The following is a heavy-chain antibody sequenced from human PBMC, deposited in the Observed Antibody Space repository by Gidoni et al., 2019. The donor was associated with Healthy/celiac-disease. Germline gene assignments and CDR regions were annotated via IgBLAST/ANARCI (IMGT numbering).Heavy chain of an antibody. V-gene: IGHV3-33*01. CDR2: IWYDGSNK. CDR1: GFPLSSYG. Sequence: QVQLVEAGGGVVQPGRSLRLYWAASGFPLSSYGMQWVRQAPGKGLEWVAVIWYDGSNKYYADSVKGRFTISRDNSKNTLYLQMNSLRAEDTAVYYCARGVYCSGGSCLDYWGQGTLVTVSS. D-gene: IGHD2-15*01. J-gene: IGHJ4*02. CDR3: ARGVYCSGGSCLDY.